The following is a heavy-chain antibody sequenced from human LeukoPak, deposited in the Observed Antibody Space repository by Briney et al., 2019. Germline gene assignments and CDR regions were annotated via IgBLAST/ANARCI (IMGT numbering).Heavy chain of an antibody. D-gene: IGHD3/OR15-3a*01. CDR1: GFTFSAYW. V-gene: IGHV3-74*01. CDR3: ARDLNWLLFDY. J-gene: IGHJ4*02. CDR2: VKYDGSTT. Sequence: GGSLRLSCAASGFTFSAYWMHWVRQAPGKGLVWVSRVKYDGSTTAYADSVKGRFTISRDNTRNILYLETNSLRLEDTAVYYCARDLNWLLFDYWGQGALVTVSS.